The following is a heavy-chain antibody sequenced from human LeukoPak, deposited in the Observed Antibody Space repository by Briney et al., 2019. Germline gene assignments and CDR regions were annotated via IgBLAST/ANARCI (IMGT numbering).Heavy chain of an antibody. CDR3: ARGNVVVVAATPRWFDP. V-gene: IGHV1-2*02. CDR2: INPNSGGT. CDR1: GYTFTGYY. D-gene: IGHD2-15*01. Sequence: ASVKVSCKASGYTFTGYYMHSVRQAPGQGLEWMGWINPNSGGTNYAQKFQGRVTMTRDTSISTAYMELSRLRSDDTAVYYCARGNVVVVAATPRWFDPWGQGTLVTVSS. J-gene: IGHJ5*02.